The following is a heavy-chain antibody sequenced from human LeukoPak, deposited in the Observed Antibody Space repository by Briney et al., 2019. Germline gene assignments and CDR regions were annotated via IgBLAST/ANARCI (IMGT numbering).Heavy chain of an antibody. CDR3: AKDRGQRGFFDY. J-gene: IGHJ4*02. CDR1: GFTFSSYG. CDR2: IWYDGSNK. D-gene: IGHD6-25*01. Sequence: PGGSLRLSCAASGFTFSSYGMHWVRQAPGKGLEWVAVIWYDGSNKYYADSVKGRFTISRDNSKNTLYLQMNSLRAEDMAVYYCAKDRGQRGFFDYWGQGTLVTVSS. V-gene: IGHV3-33*06.